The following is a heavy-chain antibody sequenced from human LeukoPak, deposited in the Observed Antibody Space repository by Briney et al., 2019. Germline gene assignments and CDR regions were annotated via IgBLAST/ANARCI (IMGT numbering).Heavy chain of an antibody. CDR2: ISTSSSYI. J-gene: IGHJ4*02. D-gene: IGHD6-19*01. Sequence: GGSLRLSCAASGFTFSSYWMSWVRQAPGRGLEWVSFISTSSSYIYYGDSVKGRFTVSRDNAKNSLYLQMNSLRAEDTAVYYCARVTVHLAVAAPFDYWGQGTLVTVSS. V-gene: IGHV3-21*01. CDR3: ARVTVHLAVAAPFDY. CDR1: GFTFSSYW.